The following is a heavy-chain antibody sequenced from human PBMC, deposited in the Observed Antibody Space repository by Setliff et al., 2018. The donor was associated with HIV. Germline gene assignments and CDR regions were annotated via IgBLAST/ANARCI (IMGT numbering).Heavy chain of an antibody. Sequence: PSETLSLTCTVSGDSITTGVYYWSWIRQPAGQGLEWIGHIFSSGSTYYNPSLKSRVAISVDTSKNQFSLQLNSVTAADTAVYYCARRRSGPQGWLLSNWFDAWGQGTLVTVSS. J-gene: IGHJ5*02. CDR3: ARRRSGPQGWLLSNWFDA. V-gene: IGHV4-61*09. CDR2: IFSSGST. D-gene: IGHD3-3*01. CDR1: GDSITTGVYY.